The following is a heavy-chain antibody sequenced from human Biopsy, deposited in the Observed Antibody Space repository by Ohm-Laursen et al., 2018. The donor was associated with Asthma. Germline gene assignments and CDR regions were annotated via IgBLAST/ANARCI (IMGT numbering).Heavy chain of an antibody. Sequence: TLSLTCSVSGASINSGGSSWEWVPQPPREGLGLVSYLFHRGTTYYNPSLKSRVTISVDRSQRQFSLKLSSVTAADTAVYYCARAQDYYDSRGYYRSFDYWGQGTLVTVSS. CDR2: LFHRGTT. CDR1: GASINSGGSS. D-gene: IGHD3-22*01. V-gene: IGHV4-30-2*01. CDR3: ARAQDYYDSRGYYRSFDY. J-gene: IGHJ4*02.